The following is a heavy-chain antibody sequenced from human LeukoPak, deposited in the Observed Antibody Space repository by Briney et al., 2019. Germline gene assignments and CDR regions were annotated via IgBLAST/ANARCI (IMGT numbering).Heavy chain of an antibody. CDR1: GFTFSSYS. V-gene: IGHV3-48*02. D-gene: IGHD6-19*01. CDR2: ISSSSSTI. CDR3: ARVPDSSGWYGG. J-gene: IGHJ4*02. Sequence: GGSLRLSCAASGFTFSSYSMNWVRQAPGKGLEWVSYISSSSSTIYYADSAKGRFTISRDNAKNSLYLQMNSLRDEDTAVYYCARVPDSSGWYGGWGQGTLVTVSS.